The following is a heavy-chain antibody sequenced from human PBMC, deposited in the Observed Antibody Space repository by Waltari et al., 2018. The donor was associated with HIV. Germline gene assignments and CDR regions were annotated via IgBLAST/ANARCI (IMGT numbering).Heavy chain of an antibody. CDR2: INPNSGGT. D-gene: IGHD2-15*01. Sequence: QVQLVQSGAEVRKPGASVKVSCRASGYPFPDYYLHWVRQAPGQGLEWMGWINPNSGGTNYAQKFQGWVTMTRDTSISTAYMELSGLKSDDTALYYCARAYLGAAYYFDFWGQGTLVTVSS. J-gene: IGHJ4*02. CDR1: GYPFPDYY. V-gene: IGHV1-2*04. CDR3: ARAYLGAAYYFDF.